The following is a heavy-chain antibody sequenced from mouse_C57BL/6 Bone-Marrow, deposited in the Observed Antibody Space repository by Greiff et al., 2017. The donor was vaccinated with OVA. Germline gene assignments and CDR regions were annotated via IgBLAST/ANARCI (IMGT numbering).Heavy chain of an antibody. J-gene: IGHJ3*01. Sequence: QVQLQQSGAELAKPGASVKLSCKASGYTFTSYWMHWVKQRPGQGLEWIGMIHPNSGSTNYNEKFKSKATLTVDKSSSTAYMQLSSLTSEDSAVYYCARGVLLRYLFAYWGQGTLVTVSA. CDR2: IHPNSGST. CDR3: ARGVLLRYLFAY. V-gene: IGHV1-64*01. CDR1: GYTFTSYW. D-gene: IGHD1-1*01.